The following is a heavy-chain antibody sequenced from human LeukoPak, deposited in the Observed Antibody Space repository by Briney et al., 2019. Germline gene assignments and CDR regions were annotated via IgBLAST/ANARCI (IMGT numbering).Heavy chain of an antibody. CDR3: ARDSSYGMDV. CDR2: IKQDGSEK. CDR1: GSTFSSYW. J-gene: IGHJ6*04. V-gene: IGHV3-7*03. D-gene: IGHD6-6*01. Sequence: PGGSLRLSCAASGSTFSSYWMSWVRQAPGKGLEWVANIKQDGSEKYYVDSVKGRFTISRDNAKNSLYLQMNSLRAEDTAVYYCARDSSYGMDVWGKGTTVTVSS.